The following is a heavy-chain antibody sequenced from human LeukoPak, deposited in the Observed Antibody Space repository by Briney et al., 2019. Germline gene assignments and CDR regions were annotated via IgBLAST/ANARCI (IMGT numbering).Heavy chain of an antibody. Sequence: PGGSLRLSCAASGFTFSSYAMNWVRQAPGKGLEWVSSISSSSSYIYYADSVEGRFTISRDNAKKSLYLQMNSLRAEDTAVYYCARQCTSTIKCFDYWGQGTLVTVSS. CDR2: ISSSSSYI. V-gene: IGHV3-21*01. J-gene: IGHJ4*02. D-gene: IGHD2-2*01. CDR3: ARQCTSTIKCFDY. CDR1: GFTFSSYA.